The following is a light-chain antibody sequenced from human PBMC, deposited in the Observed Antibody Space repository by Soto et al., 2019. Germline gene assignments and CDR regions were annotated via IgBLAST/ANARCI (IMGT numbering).Light chain of an antibody. CDR2: GAS. CDR3: QQDYNLPWT. V-gene: IGKV3D-7*01. J-gene: IGKJ1*01. Sequence: EIVVTQSPATLSLSPGERATLSCRASQFLSSNYLSWYQQKPGRAPRLLIYGASTRATGVPDRFSGSGSGTDFTLTISSLQPEDFAVYYCQQDYNLPWTFGQGTKVDIK. CDR1: QFLSSNY.